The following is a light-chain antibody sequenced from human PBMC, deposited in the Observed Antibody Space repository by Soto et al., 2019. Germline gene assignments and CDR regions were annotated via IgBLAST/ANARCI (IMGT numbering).Light chain of an antibody. CDR2: AAS. CDR3: QKYNSASRA. Sequence: DIQITQSPSSLSASVGDRVTITYRASQGISNYLAWYQQKPGKVPKLLIYAASTLQSGVPSRFSGSGSGTDFTLTISSMQPEDVANYYCQKYNSASRAFGGGTKVDIK. CDR1: QGISNY. V-gene: IGKV1-27*01. J-gene: IGKJ4*01.